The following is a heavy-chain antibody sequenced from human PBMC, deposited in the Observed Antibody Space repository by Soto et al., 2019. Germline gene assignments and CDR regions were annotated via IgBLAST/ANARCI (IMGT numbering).Heavy chain of an antibody. J-gene: IGHJ5*02. D-gene: IGHD3-10*01. CDR3: ARGDYYGSGSYYNNWFDP. V-gene: IGHV1-69*02. CDR2: IIPILGIA. Sequence: QVQLVQSGAEVKKPGSSVKVSCKASGGTFSSYTISWVRQAPGQGLEWMGRIIPILGIANYAQKFQGRVTITADKSTSKAYMELSSLRSEDTAVYYCARGDYYGSGSYYNNWFDPWGQGTLVTVSS. CDR1: GGTFSSYT.